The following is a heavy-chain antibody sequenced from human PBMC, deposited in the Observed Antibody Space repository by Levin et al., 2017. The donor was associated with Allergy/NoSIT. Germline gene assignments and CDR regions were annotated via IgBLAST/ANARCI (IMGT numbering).Heavy chain of an antibody. CDR3: ARGGSPMAYDAFEI. Sequence: SSETLSLTCTVSGGSISSYYWSWIRQPPGKGLEWIGYIYYSGSTNYNPSLKSRVTISVDTSKNQFSLKLSSVTAADTAVYYCARGGSPMAYDAFEIWGQGTMVTVSS. CDR1: GGSISSYY. CDR2: IYYSGST. D-gene: IGHD2-8*01. J-gene: IGHJ3*02. V-gene: IGHV4-59*01.